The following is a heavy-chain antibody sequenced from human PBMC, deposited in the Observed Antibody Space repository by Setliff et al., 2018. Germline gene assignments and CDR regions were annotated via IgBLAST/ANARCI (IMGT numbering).Heavy chain of an antibody. CDR3: ARTAGSSSASGFDY. CDR2: IRSSGTS. V-gene: IGHV3-21*03. CDR1: GFSLRDYT. Sequence: PGGSLRLSCVASGFSLRDYTINWVRQAPGKGLDWVSSIRSSGTSFYADSVKGRFTVSRDNAKDSLYLQMNSLRAEDTAVYYCARTAGSSSASGFDYWGQGTLVTVSS. J-gene: IGHJ4*02. D-gene: IGHD2-15*01.